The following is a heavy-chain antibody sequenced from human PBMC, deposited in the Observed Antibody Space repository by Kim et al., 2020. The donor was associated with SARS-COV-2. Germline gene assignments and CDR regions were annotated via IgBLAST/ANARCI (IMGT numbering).Heavy chain of an antibody. CDR3: ARDLKPYYYGSGQDY. J-gene: IGHJ4*02. V-gene: IGHV3-21*01. CDR2: ISSSSSYI. CDR1: GFTFSSYS. Sequence: GGSLRLSCAASGFTFSSYSMNWVRQAPGKGLEWVSSISSSSSYIYYADSVKGRFTISRDNAKNSLYLQMNSLRAEDTAVYYCARDLKPYYYGSGQDYWGQGTLVTVSS. D-gene: IGHD3-10*01.